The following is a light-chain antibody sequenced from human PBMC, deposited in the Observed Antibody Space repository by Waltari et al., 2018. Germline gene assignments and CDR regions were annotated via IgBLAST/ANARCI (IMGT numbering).Light chain of an antibody. CDR2: DVS. J-gene: IGLJ3*02. CDR1: SSDVGGYNY. Sequence: QSALTQPASVSGSPGQSITISCTGTSSDVGGYNYVSWNQQHPGKAPKLMIYDVSNRASGVSHRFSSSKSGDTASLTISGLQAEDEADYYCSSFTSSSTWVFGGGTKLTVL. V-gene: IGLV2-14*01. CDR3: SSFTSSSTWV.